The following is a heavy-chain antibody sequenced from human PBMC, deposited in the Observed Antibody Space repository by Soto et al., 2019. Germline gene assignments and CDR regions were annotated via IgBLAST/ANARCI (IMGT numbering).Heavy chain of an antibody. Sequence: EVQLVESGGGLVQPGGSLGFSCAASGFTFSSYWMHWVRQAPGKGLVWVSRINSDGSSTSYADSVKGRFTISRDNAKNTLYLQMNSLRAEDTAVYYCARVRYCSSTSCYEVDYWGQGTLVTVSS. V-gene: IGHV3-74*01. D-gene: IGHD2-2*01. J-gene: IGHJ4*02. CDR1: GFTFSSYW. CDR3: ARVRYCSSTSCYEVDY. CDR2: INSDGSST.